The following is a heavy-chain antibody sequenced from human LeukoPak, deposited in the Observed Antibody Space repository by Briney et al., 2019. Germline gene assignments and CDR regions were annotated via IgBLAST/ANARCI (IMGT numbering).Heavy chain of an antibody. Sequence: SETLSLTCAVSGGSISSSNWWSWVRPPPGKGLEWIGEIYHSGSTNYNPSLKSRVTISVDKSKNQFSLKLSSVTAADTAVYYCARALNYYYYYMDVWGKGTTVTVSS. V-gene: IGHV4-4*02. CDR2: IYHSGST. CDR3: ARALNYYYYYMDV. CDR1: GGSISSSNW. J-gene: IGHJ6*03.